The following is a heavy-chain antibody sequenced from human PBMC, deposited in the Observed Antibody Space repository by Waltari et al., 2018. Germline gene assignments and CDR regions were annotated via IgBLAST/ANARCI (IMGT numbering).Heavy chain of an antibody. CDR2: IYPSGST. Sequence: QVHLQESGPGLVKTSETLSLTCTVSSGSLYSYYWSWVRQPAGKALEWIGHIYPSGSTNYSPALRSRVTMSVDTSKRQFSLKLSSVTAADTAMYYCARDRYYDSSGYSQSYYYDSWGQGTLVTVSS. CDR1: SGSLYSYY. V-gene: IGHV4-4*07. CDR3: ARDRYYDSSGYSQSYYYDS. D-gene: IGHD3-22*01. J-gene: IGHJ4*02.